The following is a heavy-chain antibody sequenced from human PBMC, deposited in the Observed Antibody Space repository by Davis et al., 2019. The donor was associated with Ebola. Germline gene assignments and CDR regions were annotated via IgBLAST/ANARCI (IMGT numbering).Heavy chain of an antibody. D-gene: IGHD2-15*01. CDR2: ISSSSSTI. V-gene: IGHV3-48*02. CDR3: ASLMGLGYCSGGSCLGNSDP. CDR1: GFTFSSYA. J-gene: IGHJ5*02. Sequence: GESLKISCAASGFTFSSYAMSWVRQAPGKGLEWVSYISSSSSTIYYADSVKGRFTISRDNAKNSLYLQMNSLRDEDTAVYYCASLMGLGYCSGGSCLGNSDPWGQGTLVTVSS.